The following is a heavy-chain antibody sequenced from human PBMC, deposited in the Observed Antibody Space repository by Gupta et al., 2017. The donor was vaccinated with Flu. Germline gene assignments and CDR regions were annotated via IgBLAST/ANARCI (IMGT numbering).Heavy chain of an antibody. CDR3: GRVGYCSTTSCYEPFDS. V-gene: IGHV1-2*06. D-gene: IGHD2-2*01. J-gene: IGHJ4*02. CDR2: NNPNSGGT. Sequence: PGQGLEWMGRNNPNSGGTKYALKFQGRVTMTSDTSISTAYMELSSLRSDDTAIYFCGRVGYCSTTSCYEPFDSWGLGTLLTVSS.